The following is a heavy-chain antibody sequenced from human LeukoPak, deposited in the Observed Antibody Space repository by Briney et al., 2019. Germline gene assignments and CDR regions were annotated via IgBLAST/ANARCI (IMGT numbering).Heavy chain of an antibody. D-gene: IGHD3-9*01. Sequence: SETLSLTRTVSGYSISSGYYWGWIRQPPGKGLEWIGSIYHSGSTYYNPSLKSRVTISIDTSKNQFSLKLSSVTAADTAVYYCARGGFRFFDWGGYWGQGTLVTVSS. J-gene: IGHJ4*02. CDR2: IYHSGST. CDR3: ARGGFRFFDWGGY. V-gene: IGHV4-38-2*02. CDR1: GYSISSGYY.